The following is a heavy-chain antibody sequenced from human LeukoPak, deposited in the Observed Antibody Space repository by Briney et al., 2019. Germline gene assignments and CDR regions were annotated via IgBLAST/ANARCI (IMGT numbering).Heavy chain of an antibody. CDR1: GFTFSSYA. CDR3: ALNYYDSSGYYPNGAFDI. J-gene: IGHJ3*02. CDR2: ISGSGGST. V-gene: IGHV3-23*01. D-gene: IGHD3-22*01. Sequence: GGSLRLFSAASGFTFSSYAMSWVRQAPGKGLEWVSAISGSGGSTYYADSVKGRFTISRDNSKNTLYLQMNSLRAEDTAVYYCALNYYDSSGYYPNGAFDIWGQGTMVTVSS.